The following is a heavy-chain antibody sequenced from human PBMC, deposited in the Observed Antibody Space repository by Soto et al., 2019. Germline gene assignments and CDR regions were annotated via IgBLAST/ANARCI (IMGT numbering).Heavy chain of an antibody. V-gene: IGHV4-59*01. J-gene: IGHJ6*02. CDR3: ARYKSNYYYGMDV. Sequence: SETLSLTCTVSGGSISSYYWSWIRQPPGKGLEWIGNIYYSEKTNYNPSLMSRVTISVDTSKNQFSLKLSSVTAADTAVYYCARYKSNYYYGMDVWGQGTTVTVSS. CDR2: IYYSEKT. CDR1: GGSISSYY. D-gene: IGHD1-20*01.